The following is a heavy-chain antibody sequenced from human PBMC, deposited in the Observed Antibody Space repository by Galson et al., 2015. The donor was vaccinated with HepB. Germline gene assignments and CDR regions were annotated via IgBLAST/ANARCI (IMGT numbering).Heavy chain of an antibody. D-gene: IGHD3-3*01. CDR3: ARADDFWSGYRDAGTSRWFDS. CDR2: ISPILGIP. CDR1: GDSFSIYA. Sequence: SVKVSCKASGDSFSIYAMSWVRQAPGQGLEWMGGISPILGIPNYAQKFQDRVTITAGKSTGTAFMELSSLRSEDTAVYYCARADDFWSGYRDAGTSRWFDSWGQGTLVIVSS. V-gene: IGHV1-69*10. J-gene: IGHJ5*01.